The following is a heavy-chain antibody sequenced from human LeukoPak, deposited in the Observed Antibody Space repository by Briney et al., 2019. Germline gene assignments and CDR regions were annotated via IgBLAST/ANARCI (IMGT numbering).Heavy chain of an antibody. J-gene: IGHJ4*02. V-gene: IGHV4-38-2*02. D-gene: IGHD3-22*01. CDR1: GYFLSSGFY. CDR2: VYHSGTT. Sequence: SETLSLTCSVSGYFLSSGFYWGWIRQPPGQGLEWIASVYHSGTTIYNPSLKSRVTMSMDTSMNHYSLKLRSVTAADTAVYYCARTLSDSSPVATWGQGTLVTASS. CDR3: ARTLSDSSPVAT.